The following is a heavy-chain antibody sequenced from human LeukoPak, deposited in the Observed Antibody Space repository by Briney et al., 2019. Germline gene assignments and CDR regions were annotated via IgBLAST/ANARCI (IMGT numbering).Heavy chain of an antibody. CDR1: GFTFSNYA. J-gene: IGHJ4*02. V-gene: IGHV3-23*01. CDR2: ITGSDGTT. Sequence: LGGSLRLSCAVSGFTFSNYAMSWVRQAPGKGLEWVSAITGSDGTTYYSDSVKGRFTISRDNSKNTLYLQMNSLRVEDTAVYYCAQWGDYDILTGYYVSDYWGQKTLVTVSS. D-gene: IGHD3-9*01. CDR3: AQWGDYDILTGYYVSDY.